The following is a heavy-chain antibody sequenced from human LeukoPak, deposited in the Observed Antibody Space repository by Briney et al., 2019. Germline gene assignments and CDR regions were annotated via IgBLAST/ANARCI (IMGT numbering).Heavy chain of an antibody. Sequence: PSQTLSLTCTVSGGSLSSGGYYWSWIRQHPGKGLEWIGYIYYSGSTYYNPSLKSRVTISVDTSKNQFSLKLSSVTAADTAVYYCARDRRYYDFWSGYPDYWGQGTLVTVSS. J-gene: IGHJ4*02. CDR3: ARDRRYYDFWSGYPDY. V-gene: IGHV4-31*03. CDR1: GGSLSSGGYY. D-gene: IGHD3-3*01. CDR2: IYYSGST.